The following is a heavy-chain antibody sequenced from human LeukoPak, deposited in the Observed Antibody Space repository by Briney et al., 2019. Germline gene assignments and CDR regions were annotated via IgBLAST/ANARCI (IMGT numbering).Heavy chain of an antibody. CDR1: GYTFTSYG. CDR3: AREAVGYCSGGSCSHTSDY. D-gene: IGHD2-15*01. Sequence: VASVKVSCKASGYTFTSYGISWVRQAPGQGLEWMGWISAYNGNTNYAQKLQGRVTMTTDTSTSTAYMELRSLRSDDTAVYYCAREAVGYCSGGSCSHTSDYWGQGTLVTVSS. V-gene: IGHV1-18*01. J-gene: IGHJ4*02. CDR2: ISAYNGNT.